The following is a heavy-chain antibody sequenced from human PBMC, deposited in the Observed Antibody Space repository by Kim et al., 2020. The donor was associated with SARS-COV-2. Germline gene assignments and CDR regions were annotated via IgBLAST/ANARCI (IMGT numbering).Heavy chain of an antibody. V-gene: IGHV4-31*03. CDR1: GGSISSGGYY. CDR2: IYYSGST. J-gene: IGHJ6*02. D-gene: IGHD3-10*01. Sequence: SETLSLTCTVSGGSISSGGYYWSWIRQHPGKGLEWIGYIYYSGSTYYNPSLKSRVTISVDTSKNQFSLKLSSVTAADTAVYYCARDQVTMVPFTYGMDVWGQGTTVTVSS. CDR3: ARDQVTMVPFTYGMDV.